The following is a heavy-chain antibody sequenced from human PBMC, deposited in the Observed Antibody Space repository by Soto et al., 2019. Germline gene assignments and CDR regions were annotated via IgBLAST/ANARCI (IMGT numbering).Heavy chain of an antibody. J-gene: IGHJ5*02. V-gene: IGHV3-30-3*01. CDR2: ISYDGSNK. D-gene: IGHD2-15*01. CDR1: VLTFSSYA. CDR3: ARQSFCSGGSCYPAFDP. Sequence: PGGSLLVFCVAPVLTFSSYAMHWVRQAPGKGLERVAVISYDGSNKYYADSVKGRFTISRDNSKNTLYLQMNSLRAEDTAVYYCARQSFCSGGSCYPAFDPWGQGTMVTVSS.